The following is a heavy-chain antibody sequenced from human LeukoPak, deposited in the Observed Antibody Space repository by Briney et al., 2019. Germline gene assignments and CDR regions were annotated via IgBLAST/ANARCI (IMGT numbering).Heavy chain of an antibody. V-gene: IGHV3-23*01. Sequence: PWGSLRLSCAASGFTFSTYVMSWVRQAPGKGLEWVSAISGSGGSTYYADSVKGRFTISRDNSKNTLYLQMNSLGADDAAVYYCAKGNRRYFDYWGQGTLVTLPS. CDR1: GFTFSTYV. J-gene: IGHJ4*02. CDR3: AKGNRRYFDY. D-gene: IGHD1-14*01. CDR2: ISGSGGST.